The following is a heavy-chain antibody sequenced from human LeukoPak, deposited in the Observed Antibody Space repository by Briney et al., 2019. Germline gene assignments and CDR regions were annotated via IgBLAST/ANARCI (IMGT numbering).Heavy chain of an antibody. CDR1: GYTFTGYY. V-gene: IGHV1-2*02. Sequence: ASVKVSCKASGYTFTGYYMQWVRQAPGQGLEWMGWINPNTGDTHYAQKFQGRVTLTRDTSITTVYMELSRLTSDDTAIFYCAVAPGDYWGQGTLVTVSS. D-gene: IGHD2-21*01. J-gene: IGHJ4*02. CDR3: AVAPGDY. CDR2: INPNTGDT.